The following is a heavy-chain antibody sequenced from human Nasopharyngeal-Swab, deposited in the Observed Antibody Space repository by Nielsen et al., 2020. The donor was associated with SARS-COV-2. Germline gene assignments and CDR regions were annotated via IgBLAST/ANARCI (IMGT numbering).Heavy chain of an antibody. D-gene: IGHD3-3*01. V-gene: IGHV4-61*02. Sequence: SETLSPTFTVSGGSISSGSHYWSWILQPAGKGLEWIGRIHTSGNTNYNPSLKSRVTISVDTSKNQFSLKLSSVTAADTAVYYCAREGRITIFGVVITSNGMDVWGQGTTVTVSS. CDR1: GGSISSGSHY. J-gene: IGHJ6*02. CDR3: AREGRITIFGVVITSNGMDV. CDR2: IHTSGNT.